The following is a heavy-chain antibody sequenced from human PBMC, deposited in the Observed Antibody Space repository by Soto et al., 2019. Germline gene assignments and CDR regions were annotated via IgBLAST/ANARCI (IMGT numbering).Heavy chain of an antibody. CDR2: IYYSGST. V-gene: IGHV4-61*01. Sequence: QVQLQESGPGLVKPSETLSLTCTVSGGSVSSGSYYWSWIRQPPGKGLEWIGYIYYSGSTNYNPSLKTRVTISVDTSRNQFSLKLSSVTAADRAVYYCARISGYSYGLPPYFDYWGQGTLVTVSS. J-gene: IGHJ4*02. D-gene: IGHD5-18*01. CDR3: ARISGYSYGLPPYFDY. CDR1: GGSVSSGSYY.